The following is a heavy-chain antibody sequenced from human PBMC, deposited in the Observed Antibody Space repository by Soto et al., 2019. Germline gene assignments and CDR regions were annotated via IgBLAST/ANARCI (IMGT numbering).Heavy chain of an antibody. V-gene: IGHV5-51*01. CDR2: IYPGDSDT. CDR1: GYSFTSYW. CDR3: ARVSWGYCGGTSCSTYYYYGMDG. D-gene: IGHD2-2*01. J-gene: IGHJ6*02. Sequence: GASLTISCKGSGYSFTSYWIGLVRQMPGKGLEWMGIIYPGDSDTRYSPSFQGQVTISADKSISTAYLQWSSLKASDTALYYCARVSWGYCGGTSCSTYYYYGMDGWGQGTRVSVSS.